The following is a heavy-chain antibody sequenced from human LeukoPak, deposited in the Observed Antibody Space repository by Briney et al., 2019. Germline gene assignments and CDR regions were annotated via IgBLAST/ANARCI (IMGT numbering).Heavy chain of an antibody. CDR3: AREATWGQWYFDH. CDR2: IASDGGAK. D-gene: IGHD6-19*01. Sequence: GTSLRLSCVASGFSFSNHGMHWVRQAPGKGLEWVSVIASDGGAKFYADSVKGRFTLSRDNSKNMFFLQMNFLTVEDTAIYYCAREATWGQWYFDHWGQGTPVTVSS. V-gene: IGHV3-30*03. J-gene: IGHJ4*02. CDR1: GFSFSNHG.